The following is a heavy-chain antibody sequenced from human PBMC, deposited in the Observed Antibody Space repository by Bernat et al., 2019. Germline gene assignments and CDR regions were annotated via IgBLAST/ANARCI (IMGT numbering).Heavy chain of an antibody. V-gene: IGHV3-30*18. CDR2: ISYDGSNK. Sequence: QVQLVESGGGVVQPGRSLRLSCAASGFTFSTYGMHWVRQAPGKGLEWVAVISYDGSNKYYGDSVKGRFTISRDNSKNTLYLQMDSLGGEDTAVYYCAKEVYDALTGYYYIYCGMDVWGQGTTVTVSS. CDR3: AKEVYDALTGYYYIYCGMDV. J-gene: IGHJ6*02. CDR1: GFTFSTYG. D-gene: IGHD3-9*01.